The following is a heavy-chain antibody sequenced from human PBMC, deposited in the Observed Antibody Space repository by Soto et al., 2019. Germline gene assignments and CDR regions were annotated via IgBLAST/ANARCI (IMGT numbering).Heavy chain of an antibody. Sequence: GGSLRLSCAASGFTFSSYAMHWVRQAPGKGLEWVAVISYDGSNKYYADSVKGRFTISRDNSKNTLYLQMNSLRAEDTAVYYCARDGRYSSGWYDVRSHPYEFDYWGQGTLVTVSS. J-gene: IGHJ4*02. CDR1: GFTFSSYA. CDR3: ARDGRYSSGWYDVRSHPYEFDY. D-gene: IGHD6-19*01. V-gene: IGHV3-30-3*01. CDR2: ISYDGSNK.